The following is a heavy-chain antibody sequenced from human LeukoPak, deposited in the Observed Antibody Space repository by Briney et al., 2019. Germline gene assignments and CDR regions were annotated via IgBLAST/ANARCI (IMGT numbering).Heavy chain of an antibody. CDR2: IYYSEST. CDR1: GGSISSYY. V-gene: IGHV4-59*01. D-gene: IGHD6-19*01. J-gene: IGHJ4*02. CDR3: ARTDSSGWQGIDY. Sequence: SQTLSLTCTVSGGSISSYYWSWIRQPPGKGLEWIGYIYYSESTNYNPSLKSRVTISVDTSKNQFSLKLSSVTAADTAVYYCARTDSSGWQGIDYWAREPWSPSPQ.